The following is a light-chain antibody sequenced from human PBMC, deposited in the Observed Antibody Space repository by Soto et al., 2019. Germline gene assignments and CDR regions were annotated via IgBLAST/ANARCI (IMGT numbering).Light chain of an antibody. CDR2: QTS. V-gene: IGKV3D-15*01. CDR1: QYINTR. Sequence: IVLTHSPSTLSSFPFYRVTLSFMASQYINTRLAWYQHRPGQAPRLLIYQTSIRAAGIPARFSGSGSGTDFTLTISSLQPEDFATYYCLQDYNYPWTFGQGTKVDIK. CDR3: LQDYNYPWT. J-gene: IGKJ1*01.